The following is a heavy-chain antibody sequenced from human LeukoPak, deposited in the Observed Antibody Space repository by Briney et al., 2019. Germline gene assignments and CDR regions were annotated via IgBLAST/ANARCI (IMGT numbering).Heavy chain of an antibody. CDR1: GFTVSSNY. CDR2: IYSGGST. CDR3: ARPGIRWKSVWFDP. Sequence: GGSLRLSCAASGFTVSSNYMSWVRQAPGKGLEWVSVIYSGGSTYYADSVKGRFTISRDNSKNTLYLQMNSLRAEDTAVYYCARPGIRWKSVWFDPWGQGTLVTVSS. J-gene: IGHJ5*02. D-gene: IGHD4-23*01. V-gene: IGHV3-53*01.